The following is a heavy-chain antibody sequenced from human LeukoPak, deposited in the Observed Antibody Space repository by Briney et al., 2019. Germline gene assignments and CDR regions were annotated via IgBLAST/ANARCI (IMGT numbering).Heavy chain of an antibody. CDR2: IIPIFGTA. D-gene: IGHD5-24*01. Sequence: SVKVSCKTSGGTFSSYAISWVRQAPGQGLEWMGGIIPIFGTANSAQKFQGRVTITADDSTNTVYMELSSLTSDDTAVYYCAARGLQLEYFDYWGQGTLLTASS. J-gene: IGHJ4*02. V-gene: IGHV1-69*13. CDR3: AARGLQLEYFDY. CDR1: GGTFSSYA.